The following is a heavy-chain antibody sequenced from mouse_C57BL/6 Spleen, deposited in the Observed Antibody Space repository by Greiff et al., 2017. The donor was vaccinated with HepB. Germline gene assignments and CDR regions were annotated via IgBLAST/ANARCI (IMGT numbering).Heavy chain of an antibody. V-gene: IGHV1-64*01. Sequence: QVQLQQPGAELVKPGASVKLSCKASGYTFTSYWMHWVKQRPGQGLEWIGMIHPNSGSTNYNEKFKSKATLTVDKSSSTAYMQLSSLTSEDSAVYYCAREGITTVVGNWYFDVWAQGPRSPSPQ. D-gene: IGHD1-1*01. J-gene: IGHJ1*03. CDR2: IHPNSGST. CDR1: GYTFTSYW. CDR3: AREGITTVVGNWYFDV.